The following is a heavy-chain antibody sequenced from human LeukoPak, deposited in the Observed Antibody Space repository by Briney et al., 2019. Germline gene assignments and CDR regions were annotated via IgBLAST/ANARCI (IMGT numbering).Heavy chain of an antibody. V-gene: IGHV3-48*03. CDR2: ISSSGTTI. CDR3: ARECARESGGYSAYFDS. J-gene: IGHJ4*02. D-gene: IGHD5-12*01. Sequence: PGGSLRLSCAASGFTFSSYEMNWVRQAPGKGLEWVSYISSSGTTIYYADSVKGRFTISRDNAKNSLYLQMNSLRAEDTAVYYCARECARESGGYSAYFDSWGQGTLVTVSS. CDR1: GFTFSSYE.